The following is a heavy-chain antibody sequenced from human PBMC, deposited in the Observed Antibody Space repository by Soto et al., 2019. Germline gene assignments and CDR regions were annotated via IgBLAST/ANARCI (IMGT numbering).Heavy chain of an antibody. CDR3: ARSPNGGWYPSAYYYYGMDV. CDR1: GFTFSSYE. CDR2: ISSSGSTI. V-gene: IGHV3-48*03. D-gene: IGHD6-19*01. J-gene: IGHJ6*02. Sequence: GGSLRLSCAASGFTFSSYEMNWVRQAPGKGLEWVSHISSSGSTIYYADSVKGRFTISRDNAKNSLYLQMNSLRAEDTAVYYCARSPNGGWYPSAYYYYGMDVWGQGTTVTVSS.